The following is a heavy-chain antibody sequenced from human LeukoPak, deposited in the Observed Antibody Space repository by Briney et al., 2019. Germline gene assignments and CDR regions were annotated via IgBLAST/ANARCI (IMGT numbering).Heavy chain of an antibody. CDR1: GYTFTTYY. Sequence: ASVKVSCKASGYTFTTYYMHWVRQAPGQGLEWMGIINPSGGSTSYAQKFQGRVTMTRDMSTSTDYMELSSLRSEDTAVYYCARDNSVEDTAWWFDPWGQGTLVTVSS. CDR2: INPSGGST. J-gene: IGHJ5*02. V-gene: IGHV1-46*01. D-gene: IGHD4-23*01. CDR3: ARDNSVEDTAWWFDP.